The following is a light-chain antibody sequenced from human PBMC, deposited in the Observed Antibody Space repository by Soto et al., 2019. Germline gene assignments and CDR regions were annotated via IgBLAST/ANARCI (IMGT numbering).Light chain of an antibody. J-gene: IGKJ1*01. Sequence: DIEMVQSPSALSASVGDTVTITCRASQKSRPWLAWYQQKPGQAPKLLMYDVSSLKRGVPSRFSGSGSGTEFTLTISSLQPDDFATYYCQQYNDYSATFGQGTKV. CDR3: QQYNDYSAT. CDR2: DVS. V-gene: IGKV1-5*01. CDR1: QKSRPW.